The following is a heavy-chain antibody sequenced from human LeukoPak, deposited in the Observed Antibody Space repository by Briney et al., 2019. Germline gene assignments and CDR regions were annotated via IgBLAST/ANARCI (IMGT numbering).Heavy chain of an antibody. CDR3: ARGRREVVPAAIRYYFDY. CDR1: GGTFSSYA. V-gene: IGHV1-69*13. D-gene: IGHD2-2*02. CDR2: IIPIFGTA. J-gene: IGHJ4*02. Sequence: SVKVSCKASGGTFSSYAISWVRQAPGQGLEWMGGIIPIFGTANYAQKFQGRVTITADESTSTAYMELSSLRSEDTAVYYCARGRREVVPAAIRYYFDYWGQGTLVTVSS.